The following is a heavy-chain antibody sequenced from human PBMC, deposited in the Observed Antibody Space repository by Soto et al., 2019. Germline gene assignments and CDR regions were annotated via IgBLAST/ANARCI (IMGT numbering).Heavy chain of an antibody. CDR1: GCTFSSYA. CDR3: AKASWFGEFVFDY. D-gene: IGHD3-10*01. V-gene: IGHV3-23*01. CDR2: ISGSGGST. J-gene: IGHJ4*02. Sequence: EVQLLESGGGLVQPGGSLRLSCAASGCTFSSYAMSWVRQAPGKGLEWVSAISGSGGSTYYADSVKGRFTISRDNSKNTLYLQMNSLRAEDTAVYYCAKASWFGEFVFDYWGQGTLGTVSS.